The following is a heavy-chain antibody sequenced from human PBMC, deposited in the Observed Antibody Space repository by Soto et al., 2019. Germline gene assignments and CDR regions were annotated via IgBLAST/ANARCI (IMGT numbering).Heavy chain of an antibody. CDR3: ARRVYGDWYFDL. CDR2: IFHSGNT. Sequence: QVQLQESGPGLVKPSGTLSLTCAVSGGSISSSNWWSWVRQPPGKGLEWIGEIFHSGNTNYHPSLKSRVTISVDKSNNRFSLKLSSVTAADTAVYYCARRVYGDWYFDLCGRGTLVTVSS. J-gene: IGHJ2*01. D-gene: IGHD3-10*01. CDR1: GGSISSSNW. V-gene: IGHV4-4*02.